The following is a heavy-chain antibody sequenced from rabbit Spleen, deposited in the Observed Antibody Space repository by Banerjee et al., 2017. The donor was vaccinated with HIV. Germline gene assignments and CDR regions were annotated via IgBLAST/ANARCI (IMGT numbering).Heavy chain of an antibody. V-gene: IGHV1S40*01. CDR2: IVISSGSA. D-gene: IGHD6-1*01. CDR1: GFSFSSTYD. Sequence: QSLEESGGDLVKPGASLTLTCTASGFSFSSTYDVCWVRQAPGKGLEWIGCIVISSGSAYYANWVISRFTISKTSSTTVTLQMTSLTAADTATYLCARDTYGIGYATRLDLWGPGTLVTVS. CDR3: ARDTYGIGYATRLDL. J-gene: IGHJ3*01.